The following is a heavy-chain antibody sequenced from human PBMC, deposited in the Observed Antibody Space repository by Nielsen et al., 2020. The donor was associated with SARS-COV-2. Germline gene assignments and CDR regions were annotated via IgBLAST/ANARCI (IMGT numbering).Heavy chain of an antibody. CDR3: ARGRAAAGYFDY. J-gene: IGHJ4*02. V-gene: IGHV3-7*01. Sequence: GESLKISCAASGFTFSSYSMNWVRQAPGKGLEWVANIKQDGSEKYYVDSVKGRFTISRDNAKNSLYLQMNSLRAEDTAVYYCARGRAAAGYFDYWGQGTLVTVSS. D-gene: IGHD6-13*01. CDR1: GFTFSSYS. CDR2: IKQDGSEK.